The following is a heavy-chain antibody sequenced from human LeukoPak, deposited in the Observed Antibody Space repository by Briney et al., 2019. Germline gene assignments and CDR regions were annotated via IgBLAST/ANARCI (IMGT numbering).Heavy chain of an antibody. V-gene: IGHV3-21*01. D-gene: IGHD2/OR15-2a*01. CDR1: GLTFSNYN. Sequence: GGSLRLSCAVTGLTFSNYNNNWVRQAPGKGLEWVSSISAASLYIYYADSVKGRFTISRDNARNSLYLQMNSLRVEDTAVYYCATREENIFYYWGQGTLVTVSS. J-gene: IGHJ4*02. CDR2: ISAASLYI. CDR3: ATREENIFYY.